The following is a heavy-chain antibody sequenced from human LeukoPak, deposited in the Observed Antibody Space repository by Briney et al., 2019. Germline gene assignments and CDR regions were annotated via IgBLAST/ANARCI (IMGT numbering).Heavy chain of an antibody. J-gene: IGHJ4*02. V-gene: IGHV2-70*11. CDR1: GFSLRTSGMC. Sequence: SGPALVKPPETLTLTCTFSGFSLRTSGMCVSWIRQPPGKALEWLARIDWDDDKYYSTSLKTRLTISKDTSKNQVVLTMTNMDPVDTATYYCARIQSDNYGRYYFDYWGQGTLVTVSS. CDR2: IDWDDDK. D-gene: IGHD5-18*01. CDR3: ARIQSDNYGRYYFDY.